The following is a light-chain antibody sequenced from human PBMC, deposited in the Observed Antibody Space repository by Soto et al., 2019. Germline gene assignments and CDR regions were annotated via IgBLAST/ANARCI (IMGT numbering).Light chain of an antibody. CDR3: SSYTSSSTRV. CDR2: DVS. J-gene: IGLJ1*01. CDR1: SGDVGCYNY. Sequence: QSVLAQPASVSGSPGQSITISCPGTSGDVGCYNYVSWYQQHPGKAPKLMIYDVSNRPSGVSNRFSGSKSGNTASLTISGLQGEDEADYYCSSYTSSSTRVFGTGTKVTVL. V-gene: IGLV2-14*01.